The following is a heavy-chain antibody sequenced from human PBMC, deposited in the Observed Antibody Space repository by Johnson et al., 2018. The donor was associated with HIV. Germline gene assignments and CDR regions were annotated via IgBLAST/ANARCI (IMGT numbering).Heavy chain of an antibody. Sequence: QVQVLESGGGVVQPGRSLRLSCAASGFTFSSYAMHWVRQAPGKGLEWVAVISYDGSNKYYADSVKGRFTISRDNSKNTLYLQMNSLRAEDTAVYYCARDPDIWGQGTMVTVSS. CDR3: ARDPDI. V-gene: IGHV3-30-3*01. CDR1: GFTFSSYA. J-gene: IGHJ3*02. CDR2: ISYDGSNK.